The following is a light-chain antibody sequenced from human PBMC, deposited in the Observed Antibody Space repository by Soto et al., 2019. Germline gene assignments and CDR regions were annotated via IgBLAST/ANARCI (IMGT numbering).Light chain of an antibody. CDR1: QSVSSSY. CDR2: GAS. V-gene: IGKV3-20*01. CDR3: QQYGSSPWT. Sequence: EIVLTQSPGTLSLSPGERATLSCRASQSVSSSYLAWYQRKPGQAPRLLIYGASSRATGIPDRFSGSGSGTDFTLTISTLEPPDFAVYYCQQYGSSPWTFGQGTKVEIK. J-gene: IGKJ1*01.